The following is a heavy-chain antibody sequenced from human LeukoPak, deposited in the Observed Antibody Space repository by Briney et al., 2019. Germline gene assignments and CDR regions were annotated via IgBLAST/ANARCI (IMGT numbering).Heavy chain of an antibody. CDR3: ASNSLTRAKGTDY. CDR1: GFIFSSYH. D-gene: IGHD3-9*01. CDR2: VSSDSTGI. V-gene: IGHV3-48*01. J-gene: IGHJ4*02. Sequence: GGSLRLSCAASGFIFSSYHMNWVRQAPGKRPEWISYVSSDSTGIYYADSVKGRFTISRDNAKDSLFLQMDSLRVEDTAVYYCASNSLTRAKGTDYWGQGTLVTVSS.